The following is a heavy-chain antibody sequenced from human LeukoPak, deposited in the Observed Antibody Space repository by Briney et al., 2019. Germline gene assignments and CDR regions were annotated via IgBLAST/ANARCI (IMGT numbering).Heavy chain of an antibody. CDR3: ARAGRKSRGVDLVRKKETGYYYYMDV. D-gene: IGHD3-10*02. CDR1: GFTFSSYA. Sequence: PGGSLRLSCAASGFTFSSYAMSRVRQAPGKGLEWVSAISGSGGSTYYADSVKGRFTISRDNAKNSLYLQMNSLRAEDTAVYYCARAGRKSRGVDLVRKKETGYYYYMDVWGKGTTVTVSS. V-gene: IGHV3-23*01. J-gene: IGHJ6*03. CDR2: ISGSGGST.